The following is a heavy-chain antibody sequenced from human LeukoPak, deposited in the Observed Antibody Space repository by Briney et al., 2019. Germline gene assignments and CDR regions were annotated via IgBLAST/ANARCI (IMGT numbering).Heavy chain of an antibody. V-gene: IGHV4-30-4*08. J-gene: IGHJ4*02. D-gene: IGHD6-13*01. Sequence: KPSETLSLTCIVSGGSISSGDNYWSWIRQPPGKGLEWIGYIYYSGSAYYNPSLKSRVTISVDTSKNQFSLKLSSVTAADTAVYYCARGDLYSSSWYNWGQGTLVTVSS. CDR2: IYYSGSA. CDR1: GGSISSGDNY. CDR3: ARGDLYSSSWYN.